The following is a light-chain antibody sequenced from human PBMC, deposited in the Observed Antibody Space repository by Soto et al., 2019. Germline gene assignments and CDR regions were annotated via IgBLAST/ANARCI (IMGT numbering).Light chain of an antibody. CDR3: SSYTSSSPGV. CDR2: DVS. V-gene: IGLV2-14*01. Sequence: QSALTQPASVSGSPGQSITISCTGTSSDVGGYNYVSWYQQHPGKAPKLMIYDVSNRPSGVSNRFSGSKSGNTASLTISGLQAEDEADYYCSSYTSSSPGVFGGRTKLTVL. J-gene: IGLJ3*02. CDR1: SSDVGGYNY.